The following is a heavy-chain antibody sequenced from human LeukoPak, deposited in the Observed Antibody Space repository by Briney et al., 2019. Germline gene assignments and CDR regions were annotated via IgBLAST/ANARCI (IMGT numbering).Heavy chain of an antibody. D-gene: IGHD2-2*01. CDR1: GYSFTSYW. Sequence: GESLKISCKGSGYSFTSYWIGWVRQMPGKGLEWMGITYPGDSDTRYSPSFQGQVTISADKSISTAYLQWSSLKASDTAMYYCARIPLSDIVVVPAALDYWGQGTLVTVSS. J-gene: IGHJ4*02. CDR2: TYPGDSDT. CDR3: ARIPLSDIVVVPAALDY. V-gene: IGHV5-51*01.